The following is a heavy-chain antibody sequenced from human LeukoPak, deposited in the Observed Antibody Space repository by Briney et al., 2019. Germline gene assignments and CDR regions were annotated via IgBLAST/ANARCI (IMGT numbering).Heavy chain of an antibody. D-gene: IGHD6-19*01. J-gene: IGHJ4*02. Sequence: GGSLRLSCAASGYTFSKYWMLWVRQAPGKGLESVSRINTDGTVTTYADSVKGRLTVSRDNADNTMFLQMNSVRDEDTAVYYCATKQWLAPPPDSWGQGTPVTVSS. CDR1: GYTFSKYW. V-gene: IGHV3-74*01. CDR2: INTDGTVT. CDR3: ATKQWLAPPPDS.